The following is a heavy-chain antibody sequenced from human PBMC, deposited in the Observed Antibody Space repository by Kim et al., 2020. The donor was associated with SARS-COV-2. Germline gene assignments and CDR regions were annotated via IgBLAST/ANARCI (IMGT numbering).Heavy chain of an antibody. V-gene: IGHV3-30*04. J-gene: IGHJ6*02. D-gene: IGHD2-15*01. CDR3: AREVPPSATGMDV. CDR2: ISYDGRNK. Sequence: GGSLRLSCAASGFTFTNYAMHWVRQAPGKGLEWVAVISYDGRNKYYADSVKGRFTISRDNSKNTLYLQMNSLRAEDTAVYYCAREVPPSATGMDVWGQGTTVTVSS. CDR1: GFTFTNYA.